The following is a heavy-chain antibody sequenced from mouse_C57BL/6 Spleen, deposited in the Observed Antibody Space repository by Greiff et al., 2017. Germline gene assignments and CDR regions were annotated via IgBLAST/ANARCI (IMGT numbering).Heavy chain of an antibody. D-gene: IGHD1-1*01. Sequence: VQLQQSGAELARPGASVKMSCKASGYTFTSYTMHWVKQRPGQGLEWIGYINPSSGSTKYNQKFKDKATLTADKSSSTASMQLSSLTSEDSAVYYCASALYYGSDYWYFDVWGTGTTVTVSS. J-gene: IGHJ1*03. CDR1: GYTFTSYT. CDR2: INPSSGST. V-gene: IGHV1-4*01. CDR3: ASALYYGSDYWYFDV.